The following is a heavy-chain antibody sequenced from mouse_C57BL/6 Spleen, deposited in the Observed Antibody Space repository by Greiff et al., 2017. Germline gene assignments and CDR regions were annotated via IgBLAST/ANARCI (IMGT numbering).Heavy chain of an antibody. CDR2: IDPSDSET. V-gene: IGHV1-52*01. CDR1: GYTFTSYW. D-gene: IGHD1-1*01. J-gene: IGHJ3*01. CDR3: ARGFDYYGSSFLAY. Sequence: QVQLQQPGAELVRPGSSVKLSCKASGYTFTSYWMHWVKQRPIQGLEWIGNIDPSDSETHYNQKFKDKATLTVDKSSSTAYMQLSSLTSEDSAVYYCARGFDYYGSSFLAYWGQGTLVTVSA.